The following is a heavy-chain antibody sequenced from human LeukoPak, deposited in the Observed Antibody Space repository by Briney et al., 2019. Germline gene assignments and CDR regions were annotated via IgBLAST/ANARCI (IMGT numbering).Heavy chain of an antibody. V-gene: IGHV4-39*07. CDR3: ARNYYYYYYMDV. Sequence: SETLSLTCTVSGGSISSSSYYWGWIRQPPGKGLEWIGSIYYSGSTYYNPSLKSRVTITVDTSKNQFSLKLSSVTAADTALYYCARNYYYYYYMDVWGKGTTVTVSS. CDR2: IYYSGST. CDR1: GGSISSSSYY. J-gene: IGHJ6*03.